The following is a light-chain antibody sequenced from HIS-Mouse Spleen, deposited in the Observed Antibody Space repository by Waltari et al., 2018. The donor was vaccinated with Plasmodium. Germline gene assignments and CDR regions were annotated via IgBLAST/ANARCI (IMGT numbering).Light chain of an antibody. CDR3: QQSYSTWT. J-gene: IGKJ1*01. CDR2: AAS. Sequence: DIQMTQSPSSLSASVGDRVTITCRASQSISNYLNWYKQKPGKAPKFLIYAASTLQSRVPSRFSGSVSGTDFTLTISSLQPEDFATYYCQQSYSTWTFGQGTKVEIK. CDR1: QSISNY. V-gene: IGKV1-39*01.